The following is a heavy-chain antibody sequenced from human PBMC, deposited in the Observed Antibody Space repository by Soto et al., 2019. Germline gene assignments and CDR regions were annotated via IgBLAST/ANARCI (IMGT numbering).Heavy chain of an antibody. CDR1: GASISSGGYY. CDR3: ARALATRPTGDLYYFDY. Sequence: LPLTCSVSGASISSGGYYWSWIRQHPGKGLEWIGYMYYSGSTYYNASLKSRVTMSVDASKKQFSLELRSVTAADTAVYYCARALATRPTGDLYYFDYW. J-gene: IGHJ4*01. CDR2: MYYSGST. V-gene: IGHV4-31*03. D-gene: IGHD6-6*01.